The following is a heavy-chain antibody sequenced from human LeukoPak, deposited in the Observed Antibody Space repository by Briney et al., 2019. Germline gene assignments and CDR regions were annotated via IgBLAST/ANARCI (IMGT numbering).Heavy chain of an antibody. J-gene: IGHJ4*02. CDR1: ASTFSSYW. D-gene: IGHD3-22*01. CDR3: ARDTYYYDSSGYYQRRRYFDY. CDR2: IKQDGNDK. V-gene: IGHV3-7*01. Sequence: GGSLRLSCAASASTFSSYWMSWVRQAPGKGLEWVANIKQDGNDKYYVDSVKGRFTIPRDNAKNSLYLQMNSLRAEDTAVYYCARDTYYYDSSGYYQRRRYFDYWGQGTLVTVSS.